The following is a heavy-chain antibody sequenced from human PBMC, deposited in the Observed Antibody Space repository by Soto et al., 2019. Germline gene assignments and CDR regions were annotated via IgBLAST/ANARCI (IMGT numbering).Heavy chain of an antibody. CDR2: IHNSGST. V-gene: IGHV4-31*03. D-gene: IGHD2-15*01. Sequence: SETLSLTCTVSGGAISNGAYYWSWFRQSPGKGLEWIGNIHNSGSTNYNASLKSRLTILVDTSNSQFSLKLSSVTAADTAIYYCARGYDYGDSWGQGTLVTVSS. CDR3: ARGYDYGDS. CDR1: GGAISNGAYY. J-gene: IGHJ4*02.